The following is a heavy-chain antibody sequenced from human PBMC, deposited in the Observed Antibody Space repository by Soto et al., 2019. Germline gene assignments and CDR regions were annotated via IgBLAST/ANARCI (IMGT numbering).Heavy chain of an antibody. V-gene: IGHV4-61*01. Sequence: PSETLSLTCTVSGGSVSSGSYYWSWIRQPPGKGLEWIGYIYYSGSTNYNPSLKSRVTMSVDTSKNQFSLKLSSVTAADTAVYYCARDYGAGSYGIDYWGQGTLVTVSS. CDR2: IYYSGST. D-gene: IGHD3-10*01. CDR3: ARDYGAGSYGIDY. CDR1: GGSVSSGSYY. J-gene: IGHJ4*02.